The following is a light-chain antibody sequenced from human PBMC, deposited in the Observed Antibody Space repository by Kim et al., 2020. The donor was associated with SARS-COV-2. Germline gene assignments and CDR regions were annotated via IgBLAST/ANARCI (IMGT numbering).Light chain of an antibody. CDR3: LQHDNFPPT. CDR1: QDIRDD. Sequence: DIQMTQSPSSLSASVGDRVTITCRASQDIRDDLGWYQQKPGTAPRRLIYSTFRLQSGVPSRFSGSGSGTEFTLTISSLQHDDFATYYCLQHDNFPPTFGQRTKVDIK. CDR2: STF. V-gene: IGKV1-17*01. J-gene: IGKJ1*01.